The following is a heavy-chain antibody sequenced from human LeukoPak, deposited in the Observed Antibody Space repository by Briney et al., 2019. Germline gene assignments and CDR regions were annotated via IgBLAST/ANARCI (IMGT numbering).Heavy chain of an antibody. CDR2: IWYDRGKK. D-gene: IGHD3-10*01. CDR1: GFRFSDYG. CDR3: AKGDNYKPLYFDN. J-gene: IGHJ4*02. Sequence: PGGSLRLSCAASGFRFSDYGMHWDRQAPGKGLEWVAVIWYDRGKKFYADPVEGRFIISSDNSKNTLFLQMNSLRDEDTAVYYCAKGDNYKPLYFDNWGQGSLVIVSA. V-gene: IGHV3-33*06.